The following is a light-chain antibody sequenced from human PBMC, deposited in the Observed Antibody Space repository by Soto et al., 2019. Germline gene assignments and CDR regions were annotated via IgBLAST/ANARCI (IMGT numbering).Light chain of an antibody. Sequence: QSALTQPASVSGSPGQSITISCTGTSSDIDTYNYVSWYQQHPGKAPKLIIYEVTHRPSGVSNRSSGSKSGHTASLTISGLRAEDEADYYCSSYTSSTDYVFGTGTKVTVL. CDR2: EVT. V-gene: IGLV2-14*01. CDR1: SSDIDTYNY. CDR3: SSYTSSTDYV. J-gene: IGLJ1*01.